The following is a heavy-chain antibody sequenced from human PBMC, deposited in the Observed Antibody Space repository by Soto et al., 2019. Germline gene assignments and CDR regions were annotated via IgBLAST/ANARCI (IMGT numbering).Heavy chain of an antibody. CDR3: AQTTGWPGFDD. CDR2: IYNGEST. V-gene: IGHV4-4*09. J-gene: IGHJ4*02. D-gene: IGHD6-19*01. CDR1: GASIRNYY. Sequence: QMQLQESGPGLVKPSETMSLTCTASGASIRNYYWNWIRQPPGKGLEWIGHIYNGESTNYNPSLKSRVTISVDTAKTQLSLKLRSVTAADTAVFYCAQTTGWPGFDDGGQGALVTVSS.